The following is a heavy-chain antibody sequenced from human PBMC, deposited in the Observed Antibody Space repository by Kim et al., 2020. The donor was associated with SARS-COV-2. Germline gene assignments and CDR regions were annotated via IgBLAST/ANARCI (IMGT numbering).Heavy chain of an antibody. CDR2: QDGSEK. V-gene: IGHV3-7*03. J-gene: IGHJ4*02. Sequence: QDGSEKYYVDSVKGRFTISRDNAKNSLYLQMNSLRAEDTAVYYYARDVDYWGQGTLVTVSS. CDR3: ARDVDY.